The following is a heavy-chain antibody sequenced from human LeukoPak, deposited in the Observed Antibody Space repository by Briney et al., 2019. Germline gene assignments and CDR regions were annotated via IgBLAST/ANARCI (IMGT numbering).Heavy chain of an antibody. CDR2: IYHSGST. J-gene: IGHJ6*03. Sequence: PSETLSLTCAVSGGSISSSNWWSWVRQPPGKVLQWIGEIYHSGSTNYNPSLKSRVTISVDTSKNQFSLKLSSVTAADTAVYYCARVRLRGTPKPGVRARNYMDVWGKGTTVTVSS. CDR1: GGSISSSNW. V-gene: IGHV4-4*02. D-gene: IGHD3-16*01. CDR3: ARVRLRGTPKPGVRARNYMDV.